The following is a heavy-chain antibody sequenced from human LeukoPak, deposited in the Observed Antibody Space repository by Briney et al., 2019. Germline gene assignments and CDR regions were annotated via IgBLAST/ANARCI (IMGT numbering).Heavy chain of an antibody. CDR3: ARVGDYSKDY. CDR2: ISGSGRNT. V-gene: IGHV3-23*01. Sequence: QTGGSLRLSCAASGFTSSNYAMSWVRQAPGKGLEWVSTISGSGRNTYYADSVKDRFSISRDNSKNTLHLQMNSLKAEDTAVYYCARVGDYSKDYWGQGTLVTVSS. CDR1: GFTSSNYA. J-gene: IGHJ4*02. D-gene: IGHD4-11*01.